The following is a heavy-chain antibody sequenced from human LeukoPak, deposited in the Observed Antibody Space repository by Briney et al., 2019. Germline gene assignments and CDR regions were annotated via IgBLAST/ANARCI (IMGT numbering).Heavy chain of an antibody. D-gene: IGHD6-19*01. V-gene: IGHV5-51*01. CDR1: GYSFMNFW. CDR2: IYPADSHT. CDR3: ARLWIPQWLVPFCYGVDV. J-gene: IGHJ6*02. Sequence: GESLKISCKGSGYSFMNFWIGWVRQMPGKGLEWMGIIYPADSHTPYSPSSQGQVTISADKSINTAYLQWSSLKASDTAMYYCARLWIPQWLVPFCYGVDVWGQGTTVTVSS.